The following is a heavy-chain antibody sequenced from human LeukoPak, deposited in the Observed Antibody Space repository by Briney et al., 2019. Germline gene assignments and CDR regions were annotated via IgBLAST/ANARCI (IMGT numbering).Heavy chain of an antibody. J-gene: IGHJ4*02. V-gene: IGHV3-53*01. CDR3: ARRGYYDSSGYYEPLFDY. CDR2: IYSGGST. CDR1: GFTVSSNY. D-gene: IGHD3-22*01. Sequence: PGGSLRLSCSASGFTVSSNYMSRVRQAPGKGLEWVSVIYSGGSTYYADSVKGRFTISRDNSKNTLDLQMNSLRAEDTAVYYCARRGYYDSSGYYEPLFDYWGQGTLVTVSS.